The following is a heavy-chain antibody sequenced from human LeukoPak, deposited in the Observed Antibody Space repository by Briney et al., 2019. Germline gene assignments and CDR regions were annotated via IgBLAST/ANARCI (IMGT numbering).Heavy chain of an antibody. CDR2: IKSKTDGGTT. Sequence: GGPLRLSCAASGFTFSNAWMSWVRQAPGKGLEWVGRIKSKTDGGTTDYAAPVKGRFTISRDDSKNTLYLQMNSLKTEDTAVYYCTTESLTILRFLEWLLGYFDYWGQGTLVTVSS. J-gene: IGHJ4*02. CDR3: TTESLTILRFLEWLLGYFDY. CDR1: GFTFSNAW. V-gene: IGHV3-15*01. D-gene: IGHD3-3*01.